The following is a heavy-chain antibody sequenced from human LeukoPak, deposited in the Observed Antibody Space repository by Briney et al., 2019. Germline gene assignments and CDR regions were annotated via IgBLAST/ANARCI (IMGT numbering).Heavy chain of an antibody. D-gene: IGHD2-2*01. Sequence: SETLSLTCAVYGGSFSGYYWSWIRQPPGKGLEWIGEINLSGSTNYNPSLKSRVTISVDTSKNQFSLKLSSVTAADMAVYYCARVLWGSTGYYFDYWGQGTLVTVSS. CDR2: INLSGST. V-gene: IGHV4-34*01. CDR3: ARVLWGSTGYYFDY. CDR1: GGSFSGYY. J-gene: IGHJ4*02.